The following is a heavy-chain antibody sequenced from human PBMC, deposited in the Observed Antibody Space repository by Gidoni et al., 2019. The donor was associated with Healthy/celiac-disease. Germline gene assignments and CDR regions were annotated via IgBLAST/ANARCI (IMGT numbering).Heavy chain of an antibody. CDR3: AKDGTVPAAMGYYYYMDV. Sequence: QVQLVESGGGVVQPGRSLRLSCAASGFTFSSYGMHWVRQAPGKGLEWVAVISYDGSNKYYADSVKGRFTISRDNSKNTLYLQMNSLRAEDTAVYYCAKDGTVPAAMGYYYYMDVWGKGTTVTVSS. V-gene: IGHV3-30*18. CDR1: GFTFSSYG. D-gene: IGHD2-2*01. J-gene: IGHJ6*03. CDR2: ISYDGSNK.